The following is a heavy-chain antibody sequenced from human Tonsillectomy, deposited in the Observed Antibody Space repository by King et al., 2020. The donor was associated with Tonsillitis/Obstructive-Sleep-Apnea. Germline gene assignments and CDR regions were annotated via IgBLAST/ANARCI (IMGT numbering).Heavy chain of an antibody. Sequence: VQLVESGGGLVQPGGSLRLSCAASGFTFSKYAMSWVRQAPGKGLEWVSAMSGSDPGTYHADSVKGRFTISRDNSKNTLYLQMNSLRAEDTALYYCAKGYAGHCTGSKCDEFDYWGQGTLVTVSS. CDR1: GFTFSKYA. CDR3: AKGYAGHCTGSKCDEFDY. V-gene: IGHV3-23*04. CDR2: MSGSDPGT. D-gene: IGHD2-8*02. J-gene: IGHJ4*02.